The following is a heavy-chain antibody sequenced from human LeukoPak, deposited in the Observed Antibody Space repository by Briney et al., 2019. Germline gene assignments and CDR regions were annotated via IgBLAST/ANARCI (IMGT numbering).Heavy chain of an antibody. CDR3: AKAGGDYYDSSGLLYDY. Sequence: SETLSLTCTVSGGTMRNYYWTWIRQSPGKGLEWIGYIYDSGITTYNPSLKSRVTISTDMSKKEFSLKLTSVTAADTAVYYCAKAGGDYYDSSGLLYDYWGQGTLVAVSS. CDR2: IYDSGIT. D-gene: IGHD3-22*01. V-gene: IGHV4-59*01. CDR1: GGTMRNYY. J-gene: IGHJ4*02.